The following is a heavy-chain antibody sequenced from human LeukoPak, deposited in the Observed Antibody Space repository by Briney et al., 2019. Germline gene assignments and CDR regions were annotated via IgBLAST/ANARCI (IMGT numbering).Heavy chain of an antibody. Sequence: GASVKVSCKASGYTFTGYYMHWVRQAPGQGLEWMGWINPNSGGTNYAQKFQGRVTMTRDTSISTAYMELSRLRSDDTAVYYCASIAVAGQIVGARGGLLDYWGQGTLVTVSS. CDR1: GYTFTGYY. J-gene: IGHJ4*02. CDR3: ASIAVAGQIVGARGGLLDY. CDR2: INPNSGGT. D-gene: IGHD6-19*01. V-gene: IGHV1-2*02.